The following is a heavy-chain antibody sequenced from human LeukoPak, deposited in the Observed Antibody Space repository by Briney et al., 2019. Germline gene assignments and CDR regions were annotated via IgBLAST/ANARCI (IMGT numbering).Heavy chain of an antibody. J-gene: IGHJ4*02. D-gene: IGHD3-22*01. CDR1: GFTFSTFS. V-gene: IGHV3-21*01. Sequence: PGGSLRLSCAASGFTFSTFSMSWVRQAPGKGLEWVSSISSSSSYIYYADSVKGRFTISRDNAKNSLYLQMNSLRAEDTAVYYCAREGKIVVVIDYWGQGTLVTVSS. CDR2: ISSSSSYI. CDR3: AREGKIVVVIDY.